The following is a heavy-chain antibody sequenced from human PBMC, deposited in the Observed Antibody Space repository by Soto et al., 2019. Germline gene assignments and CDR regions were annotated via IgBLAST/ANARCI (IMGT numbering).Heavy chain of an antibody. CDR2: ISYDGSNK. V-gene: IGHV3-30-3*01. Sequence: GGSLRLSCAASGFTFSSYAMHWVRQAPGKGLEWVAVISYDGSNKYYADSVKGRFTISRDNSKNTLYLQMNSLRAEDTAVYYCAREGRGSSYFDYWGQGTLVTVSP. D-gene: IGHD2-15*01. CDR3: AREGRGSSYFDY. J-gene: IGHJ4*02. CDR1: GFTFSSYA.